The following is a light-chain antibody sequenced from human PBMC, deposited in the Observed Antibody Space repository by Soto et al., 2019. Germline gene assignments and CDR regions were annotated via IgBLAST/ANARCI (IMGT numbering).Light chain of an antibody. Sequence: IVLTQSPCTLSLSPGERATLSCRASQSVTSSFLAWYQQKPGQAPRLLIYSASHRATGIPDRFSGSESGTDFTLTISRLEPEDFAVYYCQQYGDSRWTFGQGDQGGYQ. CDR1: QSVTSSF. J-gene: IGKJ1*01. CDR3: QQYGDSRWT. CDR2: SAS. V-gene: IGKV3-20*01.